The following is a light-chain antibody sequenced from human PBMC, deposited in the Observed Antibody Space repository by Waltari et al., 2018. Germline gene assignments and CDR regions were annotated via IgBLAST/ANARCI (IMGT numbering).Light chain of an antibody. CDR2: EVY. Sequence: QSALTQPASVSGSPGQSITISCTGTSSDVGSYDSVSWYQQHPCQGPNLILYEVYSRPSGVSNRVSGSKYGSTASLTISGLQTEDEADYYCSSYTGRIYVFGTGTKVTVL. CDR3: SSYTGRIYV. CDR1: SSDVGSYDS. J-gene: IGLJ1*01. V-gene: IGLV2-14*02.